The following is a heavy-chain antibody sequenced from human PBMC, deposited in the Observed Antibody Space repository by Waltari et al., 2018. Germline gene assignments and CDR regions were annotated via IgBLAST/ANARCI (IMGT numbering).Heavy chain of an antibody. CDR2: INNDGSST. V-gene: IGHV3-74*03. Sequence: EVQLVESGGGLVQPGGSLRLSWSAPGFTFSRSWIHWVRQFPGKGLMWGSRINNDGSSTVYADSVKGRFTISRDDAKNTVSLQMNNLSAEDTALYYCARAGLLGAFDVWGQGTMVTVSS. CDR3: ARAGLLGAFDV. D-gene: IGHD2-15*01. J-gene: IGHJ3*01. CDR1: GFTFSRSW.